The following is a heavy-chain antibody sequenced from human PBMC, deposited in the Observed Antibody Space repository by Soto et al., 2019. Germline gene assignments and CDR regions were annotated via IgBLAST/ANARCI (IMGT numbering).Heavy chain of an antibody. CDR2: IYYSGGT. J-gene: IGHJ5*02. CDR3: TREQADDNYFAP. CDR1: GAALSSGAYF. Sequence: PSETLSLTCTVSGAALSSGAYFYTWVRQPPGKGLEWLGYIYYSGGTNYNPSLKSRVTISLDKSKSQFSLRLISVTAADTAVYYCTREQADDNYFAPWGQGTLVTGSS. V-gene: IGHV4-61*08.